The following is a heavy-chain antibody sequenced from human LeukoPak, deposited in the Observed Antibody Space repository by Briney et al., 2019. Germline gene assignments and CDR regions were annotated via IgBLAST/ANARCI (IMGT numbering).Heavy chain of an antibody. Sequence: GGSLRLSCAASGFTFDDYAMHWVRQAPGKGLEWVSGISWNSGSIGYADSVKGRFTISRDNAKNSLYLQMNSLRAEDMALYYCAKGFGPGTYNSSSYDYWGQGTLVTVSS. V-gene: IGHV3-9*03. D-gene: IGHD6-6*01. CDR2: ISWNSGSI. J-gene: IGHJ4*02. CDR1: GFTFDDYA. CDR3: AKGFGPGTYNSSSYDY.